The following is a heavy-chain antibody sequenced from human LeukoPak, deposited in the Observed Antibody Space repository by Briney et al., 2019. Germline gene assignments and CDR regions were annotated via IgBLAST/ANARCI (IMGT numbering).Heavy chain of an antibody. CDR2: ISGSGGST. CDR1: GFTFSSYA. Sequence: QAGGSLRLSCAASGFTFSSYAMSWVRQAPGKGLEWVSAISGSGGSTYYADSMKGRFTISRDNSKNTLYLQMNSLRAEDTAVYYCAKNWGPLTYYYGSGSYGMDVWGQGTTVTVSS. V-gene: IGHV3-23*01. D-gene: IGHD3-10*01. J-gene: IGHJ6*02. CDR3: AKNWGPLTYYYGSGSYGMDV.